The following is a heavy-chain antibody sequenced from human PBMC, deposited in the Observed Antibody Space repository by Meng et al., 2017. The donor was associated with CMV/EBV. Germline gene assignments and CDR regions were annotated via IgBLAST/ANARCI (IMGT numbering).Heavy chain of an antibody. V-gene: IGHV4-61*01. CDR3: ARSYSSSSANERGFDY. D-gene: IGHD6-6*01. J-gene: IGHJ4*02. CDR1: GGSVSSGSYY. CDR2: IYYSGST. Sequence: SETLSLTCTVSGGSVSSGSYYWSWIRQPPGKGLEWIGYIYYSGSTNYNPSLKSRVTISVDTSKNQFSLKLSSVTAADTAVYYCARSYSSSSANERGFDYWGQGTLVTVSS.